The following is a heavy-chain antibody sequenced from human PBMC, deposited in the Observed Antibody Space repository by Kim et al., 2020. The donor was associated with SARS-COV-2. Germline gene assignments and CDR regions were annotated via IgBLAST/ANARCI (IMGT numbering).Heavy chain of an antibody. V-gene: IGHV3-74*01. CDR1: GFTFTSYR. Sequence: GGSLRLSCATSGFTFTSYRIHWVHQVRGKGLVWVSDINNDGSITRYVDAVKGRFTISRNNAKNTVYLQMNSLGAEDTALYYCARDGPGTFDIWGQGTMVTVSS. CDR2: INNDGSIT. J-gene: IGHJ3*02. CDR3: ARDGPGTFDI.